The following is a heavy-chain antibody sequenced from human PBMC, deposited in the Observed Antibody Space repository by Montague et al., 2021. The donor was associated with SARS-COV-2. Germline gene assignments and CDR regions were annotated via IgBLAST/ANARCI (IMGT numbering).Heavy chain of an antibody. CDR3: ARQPLGYDFVYYYYGMDV. CDR1: GGSISGYY. J-gene: IGHJ6*02. CDR2: IYYSGST. Sequence: SETLSLTCTVSGGSISGYYWSWIRQPPGKGLEWIGYIYYSGSTNYNPSLKSRVTISVDTSKNQFSLQLNSVTPEDTAVYYCARQPLGYDFVYYYYGMDVWGQGTTVTVSS. V-gene: IGHV4-59*08. D-gene: IGHD5-12*01.